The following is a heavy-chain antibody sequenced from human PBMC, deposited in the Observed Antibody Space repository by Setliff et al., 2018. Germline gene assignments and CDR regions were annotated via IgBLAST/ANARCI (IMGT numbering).Heavy chain of an antibody. Sequence: PSETLSLTCTVSGDSISSSSSYWGWIRQPPGKGLEWIGTIYYSGSPNYHPSLKSRVSTSVDTSQNQISLKLSSVTAADTAVYYCARTMYSSSWYGAFDIWGQGTMVTVSS. D-gene: IGHD6-13*01. V-gene: IGHV4-39*07. CDR1: GDSISSSSSY. J-gene: IGHJ3*02. CDR2: IYYSGSP. CDR3: ARTMYSSSWYGAFDI.